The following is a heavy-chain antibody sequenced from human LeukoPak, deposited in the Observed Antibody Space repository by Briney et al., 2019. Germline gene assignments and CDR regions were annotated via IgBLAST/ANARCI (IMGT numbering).Heavy chain of an antibody. Sequence: ASVKVSCKASGYTFTSYGISWVRQAPGQGLEWMGWISPYNGNTNYAQKLQGRVTMTTDTSTSTAYMELRSLRSDDTAVYYCARDGAPYSSSWYFHFDYWGQGTLVTVSS. D-gene: IGHD6-13*01. CDR1: GYTFTSYG. J-gene: IGHJ4*02. CDR2: ISPYNGNT. V-gene: IGHV1-18*01. CDR3: ARDGAPYSSSWYFHFDY.